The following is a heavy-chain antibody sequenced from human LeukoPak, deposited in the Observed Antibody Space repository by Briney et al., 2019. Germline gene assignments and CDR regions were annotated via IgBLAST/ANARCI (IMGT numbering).Heavy chain of an antibody. J-gene: IGHJ4*02. CDR2: ISSSSSTI. CDR3: ARPFMTTVTYPFDY. D-gene: IGHD4-11*01. V-gene: IGHV3-48*01. CDR1: GFTFSSYS. Sequence: GGSLRLSCAASGFTFSSYSMNWVRQAPGKGLEWVSYISSSSSTIYYADSVKGRFTISRDNAKNSLYLQMNSLRAEDTAVYYCARPFMTTVTYPFDYWGQGTLVTVSS.